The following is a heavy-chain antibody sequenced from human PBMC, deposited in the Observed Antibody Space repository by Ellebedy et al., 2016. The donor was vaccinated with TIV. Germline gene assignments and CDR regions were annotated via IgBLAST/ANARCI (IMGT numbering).Heavy chain of an antibody. CDR1: GGSIAGHPYY. D-gene: IGHD2-15*01. CDR2: VTNSGIS. CDR3: ARLEYCSGGSCPDFGDY. V-gene: IGHV4-39*01. Sequence: MPSETLSLTCTVSGGSIAGHPYYWGWIRQPPGKGLEWVGSVTNSGISYYNPSLKSRVTISVDTSKNQFSLRLNSVTAADTAVYYCARLEYCSGGSCPDFGDYWGQGTLVTVSS. J-gene: IGHJ4*02.